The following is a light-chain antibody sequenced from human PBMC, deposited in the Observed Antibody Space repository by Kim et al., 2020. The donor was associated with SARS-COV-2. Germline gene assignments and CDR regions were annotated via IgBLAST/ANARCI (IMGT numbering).Light chain of an antibody. V-gene: IGLV1-47*01. CDR3: AAWDDSLSGRV. J-gene: IGLJ3*02. CDR2: RNN. Sequence: GQGVTISCSGSSSNIGSNSVYWYQQLPGTPPKLLIYRNNQRPSGVPDRFSGSKSGTSASLAISGLRSEDEADYYCAAWDDSLSGRVFGGGTKLTVL. CDR1: SSNIGSNS.